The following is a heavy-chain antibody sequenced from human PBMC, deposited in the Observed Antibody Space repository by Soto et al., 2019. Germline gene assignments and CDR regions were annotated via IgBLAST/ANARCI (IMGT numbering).Heavy chain of an antibody. CDR1: GFIFSSYA. CDR2: ISGSGGST. D-gene: IGHD3-10*01. CDR3: AKETLLLWFGESLDY. V-gene: IGHV3-23*01. J-gene: IGHJ4*02. Sequence: GGSLRLSCAASGFIFSSYAMSWVRQAPGKGLEWVSAISGSGGSTYYADSVKGRFTISRDNSKNTLYLQMNSLRAEDTAVYHCAKETLLLWFGESLDYWGQGTLVTVSS.